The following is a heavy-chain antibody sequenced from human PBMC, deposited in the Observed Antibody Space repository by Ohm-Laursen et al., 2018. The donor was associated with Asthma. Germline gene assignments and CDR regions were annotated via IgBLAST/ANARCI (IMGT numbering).Heavy chain of an antibody. CDR2: IYSTGST. D-gene: IGHD5-24*01. Sequence: SVTLSRTCTLSSSNFSNYYWGRIRPAPGQGLEWIRSIYSTGSTNYDPSLESRITISIDTSKNQFSLKLSPVTAADTAVYYCARGHGYNLYWGQGTLVTVSS. J-gene: IGHJ4*02. V-gene: IGHV4-59*13. CDR1: SSNFSNYY. CDR3: ARGHGYNLY.